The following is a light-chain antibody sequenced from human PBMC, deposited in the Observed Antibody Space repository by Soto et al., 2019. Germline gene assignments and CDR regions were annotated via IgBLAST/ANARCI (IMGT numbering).Light chain of an antibody. Sequence: EIVLTQSPGSLSLSPGERATLSCRASQSVDSSFFAWYQQKPGQAPRLLIYGASNRATGIPGRFSGSGCGTYFLLTISRLAPDYVAVYYRQQYGSSVTFGQGTKVEIK. V-gene: IGKV3-20*01. CDR3: QQYGSSVT. CDR2: GAS. J-gene: IGKJ1*01. CDR1: QSVDSSF.